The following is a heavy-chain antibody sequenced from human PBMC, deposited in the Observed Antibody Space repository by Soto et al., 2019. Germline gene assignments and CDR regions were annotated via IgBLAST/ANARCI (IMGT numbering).Heavy chain of an antibody. J-gene: IGHJ6*02. V-gene: IGHV4-34*01. D-gene: IGHD3-3*01. Sequence: SETLSLTCADYGGSFSGYYWSWIPQPPGKGLEWIGEINHSGSTNYNPSLKSRVTISVDTSKNQFSLKLSSVTAADTAVYYCARSMIFGVVIISGMDVWGQGTTVT. CDR2: INHSGST. CDR3: ARSMIFGVVIISGMDV. CDR1: GGSFSGYY.